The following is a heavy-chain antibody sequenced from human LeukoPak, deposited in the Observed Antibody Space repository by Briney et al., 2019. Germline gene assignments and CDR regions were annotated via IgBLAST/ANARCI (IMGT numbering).Heavy chain of an antibody. V-gene: IGHV3-21*01. CDR3: ARDGIGLWFGELAGNFDY. J-gene: IGHJ4*02. CDR2: ISSSSYI. D-gene: IGHD3-10*01. CDR1: GFTFSSYS. Sequence: GRSLRLSCAASGFTFSSYSINWVRQAPGKGLEWVSSISSSSYIYYADSVKGRFTISRDNAKNSLYLQMNSLRAEDTAVYYCARDGIGLWFGELAGNFDYWGQGTLVTVSS.